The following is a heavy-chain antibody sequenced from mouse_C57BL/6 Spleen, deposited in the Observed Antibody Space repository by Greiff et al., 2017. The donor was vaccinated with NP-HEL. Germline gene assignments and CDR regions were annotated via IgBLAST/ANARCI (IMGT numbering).Heavy chain of an antibody. Sequence: VQLQQSGAELVRPGASVKLSCTASGFNIKDDYMHWVKQRPEQGLEWIGWIDPDNGDTEYASKFQGKATITADTSSNTAYLQLSSLTSEDTAVYYCTEVGGYWFAYWGQGTLVTVAA. CDR3: TEVGGYWFAY. J-gene: IGHJ3*01. V-gene: IGHV14-4*01. CDR1: GFNIKDDY. D-gene: IGHD1-1*02. CDR2: IDPDNGDT.